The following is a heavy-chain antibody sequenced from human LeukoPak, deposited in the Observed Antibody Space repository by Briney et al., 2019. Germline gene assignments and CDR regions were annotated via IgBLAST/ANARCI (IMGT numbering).Heavy chain of an antibody. Sequence: SETLSLTCAVSGGSISSGGYSWSWIRQPPGKGLEWIGYIYHSGSTYYNPSLKSRVTISVDRSKNQFSLKLSSVTAADTAVYYCARDRSDLYFDYGDYDDAFDIWGQGTMVTVSS. J-gene: IGHJ3*02. CDR1: GGSISSGGYS. CDR2: IYHSGST. V-gene: IGHV4-30-2*01. CDR3: ARDRSDLYFDYGDYDDAFDI. D-gene: IGHD4-17*01.